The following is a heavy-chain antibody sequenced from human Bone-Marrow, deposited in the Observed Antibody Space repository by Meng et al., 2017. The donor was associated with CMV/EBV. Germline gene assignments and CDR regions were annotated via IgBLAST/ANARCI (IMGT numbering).Heavy chain of an antibody. CDR1: GGSISRSSYC. J-gene: IGHJ4*02. CDR3: ARLLEGDYGDY. CDR2: IYYSGST. Sequence: TVSGGSISRSSYCWGWIRQPTGKGLEWIGSIYYSGSTYYNPSLKSRVTISVDTSKNQFSLKLSSVTAADTAVYYCARLLEGDYGDYWGQGTLVTVSS. V-gene: IGHV4-39*01.